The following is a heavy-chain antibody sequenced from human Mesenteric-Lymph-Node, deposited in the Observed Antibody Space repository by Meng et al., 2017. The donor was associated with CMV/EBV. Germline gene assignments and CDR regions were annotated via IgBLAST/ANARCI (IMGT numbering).Heavy chain of an antibody. CDR2: INWNSGNI. D-gene: IGHD1-26*01. Sequence: SLKISCAASGFTFDDYAMHWVRQAPGKGLEWVSGINWNSGNIGYADSVKGRFTISRDNAKNSLYLQMNSLRAEDMALYYCAKGYSGSYYESAFDIWGQGTMVTVSS. CDR1: GFTFDDYA. CDR3: AKGYSGSYYESAFDI. V-gene: IGHV3-9*03. J-gene: IGHJ3*02.